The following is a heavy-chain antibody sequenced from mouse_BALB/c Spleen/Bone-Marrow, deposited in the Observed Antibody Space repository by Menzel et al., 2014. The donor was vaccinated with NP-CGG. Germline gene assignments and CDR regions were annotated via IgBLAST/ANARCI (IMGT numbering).Heavy chain of an antibody. CDR3: ARSRYDPYAMDY. V-gene: IGHV1-14*01. D-gene: IGHD2-14*01. Sequence: EVKLMESGPELVKPGASVKMSCKASGYTFTSYVMXWVKQKPGQGLEWXGYINPYNDGTKYNEKFKGKATLTSDKSSSTAYMELSSLTSEDSAVYYCARSRYDPYAMDYWGQGTSVTVSS. CDR1: GYTFTSYV. CDR2: INPYNDGT. J-gene: IGHJ4*01.